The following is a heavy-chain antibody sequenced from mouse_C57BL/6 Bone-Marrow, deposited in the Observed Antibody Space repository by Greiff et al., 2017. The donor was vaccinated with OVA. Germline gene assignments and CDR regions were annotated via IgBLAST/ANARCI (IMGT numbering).Heavy chain of an antibody. Sequence: EVKLMESGGGLVQPGESLKLSCESNEYEFPSHDMSWVRKTPEKRLELVAAINSDGGSTYYPATMESRFIISRDNTKKALYLQMSGLRSEDTALYYCANSTMMYFDDWGQGTTLTVSS. CDR1: EYEFPSHD. J-gene: IGHJ2*01. V-gene: IGHV5-2*01. D-gene: IGHD2-4*01. CDR2: INSDGGST. CDR3: ANSTMMYFDD.